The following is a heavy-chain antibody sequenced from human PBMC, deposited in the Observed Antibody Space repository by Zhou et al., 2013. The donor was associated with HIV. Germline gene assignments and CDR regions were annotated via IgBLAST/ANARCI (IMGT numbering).Heavy chain of an antibody. D-gene: IGHD2-15*01. CDR3: AKVGYCSGGSCYSSGAFDI. J-gene: IGHJ3*02. CDR1: GGTFSSYA. Sequence: QVQLVQSGAEVKKPGSSVKVSCKASGGTFSSYAISWVRQAPGQGLEWMGRIIPILGIANYAQKFQGRVTITADKSTSTAYMELSSLRSEDTAVYYCAKVGYCSGGSCYSSGAFDIWGQGTMVTVSS. CDR2: IIPILGIA. V-gene: IGHV1-69*04.